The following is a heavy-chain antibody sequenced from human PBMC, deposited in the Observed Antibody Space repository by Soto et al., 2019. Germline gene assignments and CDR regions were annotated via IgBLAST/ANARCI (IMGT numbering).Heavy chain of an antibody. D-gene: IGHD3-10*01. CDR1: GFTFSASW. V-gene: IGHV3-74*01. CDR2: INGDGSGT. Sequence: EVQLVESGGGLVQPGGSLRLSCAASGFTFSASWRPGARQAPGKGLVWVSRINGDGSGTSYADFVKGGFPISRDEAKNTLFLQMNGLRAEDTAVYYCARGIFGSGTANDYWGQGTLVTVSS. CDR3: ARGIFGSGTANDY. J-gene: IGHJ4*02.